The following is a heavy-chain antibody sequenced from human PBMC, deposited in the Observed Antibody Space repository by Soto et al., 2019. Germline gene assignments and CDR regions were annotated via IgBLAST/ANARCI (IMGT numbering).Heavy chain of an antibody. CDR1: GLTFSNAW. Sequence: EVHLEESGGGLVKPGGSLRLSCAASGLTFSNAWMNWVHQAPGKGLEWVGRIKTKTDGGTTDYPAPVKGRFTISRDDSRSTLYLQMNSLKSEDTAVYCCTAEPTGTGQLNFWGQGTLVTVSS. J-gene: IGHJ4*02. D-gene: IGHD1-1*01. CDR2: IKTKTDGGTT. CDR3: TAEPTGTGQLNF. V-gene: IGHV3-15*07.